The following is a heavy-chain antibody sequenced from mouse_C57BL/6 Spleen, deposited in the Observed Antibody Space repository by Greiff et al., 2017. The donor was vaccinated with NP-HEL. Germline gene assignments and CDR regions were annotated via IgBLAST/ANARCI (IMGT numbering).Heavy chain of an antibody. Sequence: VMLVESGAELVKPGASVKISCKASGYAFSSYWMNWVKQRPGKGLEWLGQIYPGDGDTNYNGKFKGKATLTADKSSSTAYMQLSSLTSEDSAVYFCARWATVSYAMDYWGQGTSVTVSS. V-gene: IGHV1-80*01. CDR2: IYPGDGDT. D-gene: IGHD1-1*01. CDR1: GYAFSSYW. CDR3: ARWATVSYAMDY. J-gene: IGHJ4*01.